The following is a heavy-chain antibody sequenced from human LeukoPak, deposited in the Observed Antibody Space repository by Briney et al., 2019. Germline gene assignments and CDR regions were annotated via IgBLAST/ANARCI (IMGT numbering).Heavy chain of an antibody. D-gene: IGHD5-12*01. CDR1: GYTFTSYG. J-gene: IGHJ4*02. V-gene: IGHV1-18*01. CDR2: ISAYNGNT. Sequence: ASVKVSCKASGYTFTSYGISWVRQAPGQGLEWMGWISAYNGNTNYAQKLQGRVTMTTDTSTGTAYMELRSLRSDDTAVYYCARDLRGYSGYDLDYWGQGTLVTVSS. CDR3: ARDLRGYSGYDLDY.